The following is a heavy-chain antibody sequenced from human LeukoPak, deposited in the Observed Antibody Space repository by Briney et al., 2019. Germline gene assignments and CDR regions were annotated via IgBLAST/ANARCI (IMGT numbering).Heavy chain of an antibody. J-gene: IGHJ4*02. CDR2: MSPNSGDT. Sequence: ASVKVSCKASGYTFTSYDFNWVRQATGQRPEWMGWMSPNSGDTGYAQKFQGRVTMTRDTSTSTVYMELSSLRSEDTAVYYCARGCSGGSCYSGLPVDYWGQGTLVTVSS. CDR1: GYTFTSYD. V-gene: IGHV1-8*01. CDR3: ARGCSGGSCYSGLPVDY. D-gene: IGHD2-15*01.